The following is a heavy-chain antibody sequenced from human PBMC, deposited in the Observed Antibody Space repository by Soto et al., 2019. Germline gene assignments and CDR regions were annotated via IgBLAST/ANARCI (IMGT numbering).Heavy chain of an antibody. CDR1: SGSISSGNW. Sequence: QVQLQESGPGLVESSGTLSLTCEVSSGSISSGNWWSWVRQPPGKGLEWIGEIYYTGATNYNPSLTSRVPMTIDKSKAQFSLNLRSATAADTAVYYCARVFSSGSGWMYYFDFWGQGILVSVSS. J-gene: IGHJ4*02. V-gene: IGHV4-4*02. CDR2: IYYTGAT. D-gene: IGHD6-25*01. CDR3: ARVFSSGSGWMYYFDF.